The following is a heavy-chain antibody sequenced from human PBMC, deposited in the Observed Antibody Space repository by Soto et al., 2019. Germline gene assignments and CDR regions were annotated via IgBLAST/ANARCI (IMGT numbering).Heavy chain of an antibody. CDR2: IYYTGST. CDR3: AREFSNSPEAFDS. CDR1: GGSVNSDRYY. Sequence: TLSLTCTVSGGSVNSDRYYWSWIRQPPGRGLEWIGYIYYTGSTNYNPSLKSRVTISVDTSRNQFSLKLSSVTAADTAVYYCAREFSNSPEAFDSWGQGSLVTVSS. V-gene: IGHV4-61*01. D-gene: IGHD6-6*01. J-gene: IGHJ4*02.